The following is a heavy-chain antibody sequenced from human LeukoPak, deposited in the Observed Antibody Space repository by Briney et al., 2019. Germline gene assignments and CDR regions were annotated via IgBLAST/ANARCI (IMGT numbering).Heavy chain of an antibody. D-gene: IGHD3-22*01. J-gene: IGHJ4*02. Sequence: AGGSLRLSCAASGFTFSSYAMSWVRQAPGKGLEWVSAISGSGGSTYYADSVKGRFTISRDNSKNTLYLQMNSLRAEDTAVYYCAKGRGYYDSSGYFFDYWGQGTLVTVSS. CDR3: AKGRGYYDSSGYFFDY. CDR2: ISGSGGST. V-gene: IGHV3-23*01. CDR1: GFTFSSYA.